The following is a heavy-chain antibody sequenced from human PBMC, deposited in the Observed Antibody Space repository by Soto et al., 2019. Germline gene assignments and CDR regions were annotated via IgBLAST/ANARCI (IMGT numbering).Heavy chain of an antibody. CDR2: LSYSGNF. V-gene: IGHV4-59*01. Sequence: QVQLQESGPGLVKPSETLSLTCTVSGGSINSYYWSWIRQPPGMGLEWIGSLSYSGNFYYNPSLKSRISISVDTSKNQFSLTLTSVAAADTAVYYCARQSCSGGGCYSGPQDWYFSLWGRGTLVTVSS. J-gene: IGHJ2*01. D-gene: IGHD2-15*01. CDR3: ARQSCSGGGCYSGPQDWYFSL. CDR1: GGSINSYY.